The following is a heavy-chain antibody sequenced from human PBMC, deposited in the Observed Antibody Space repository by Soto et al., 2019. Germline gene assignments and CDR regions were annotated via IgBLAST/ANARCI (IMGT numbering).Heavy chain of an antibody. CDR1: GGTFSSYA. V-gene: IGHV1-69*13. CDR2: IIPIFGTA. Sequence: GASVKVSCKASGGTFSSYAISWVRQAPGQGLEWMGGIIPIFGTANYAQKFQGRVTITADESTSTAYMELSSLRSEDTAVYYCTIVRVADSALDHWGQGTLVTVSS. CDR3: TIVRVADSALDH. J-gene: IGHJ4*02. D-gene: IGHD3-10*02.